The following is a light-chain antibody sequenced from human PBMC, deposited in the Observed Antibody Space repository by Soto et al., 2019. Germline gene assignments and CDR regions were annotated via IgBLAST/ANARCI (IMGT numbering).Light chain of an antibody. J-gene: IGKJ3*01. CDR2: DAY. CDR3: QKSDHLPL. CDR1: HDIGNS. V-gene: IGKV1-33*01. Sequence: DIQMTQSPPSLSASVGDRVTITCQASHDIGNSLNWYQATPGKAPKLVIYDAYNSETGVPSTLSGSGYGTLFTFSISGLRPEDTATYYCQKSDHLPLFGPGTKVDIK.